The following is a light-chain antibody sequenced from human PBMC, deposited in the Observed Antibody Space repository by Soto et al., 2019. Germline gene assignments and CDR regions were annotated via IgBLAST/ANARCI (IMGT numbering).Light chain of an antibody. Sequence: IQRTQSPSTLSASVGDRVTMTCRASQSIGSWLAWYQHKPGRAPKLLIFDGARLESGVPSRFSGSGSGTEFTFTISSLQPEDFATYYCQQYNKFSPTFGQGTKVDIK. V-gene: IGKV1-5*01. CDR1: QSIGSW. CDR2: DGA. CDR3: QQYNKFSPT. J-gene: IGKJ1*01.